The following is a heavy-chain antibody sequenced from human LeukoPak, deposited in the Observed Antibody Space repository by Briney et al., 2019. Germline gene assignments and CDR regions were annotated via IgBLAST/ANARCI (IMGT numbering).Heavy chain of an antibody. V-gene: IGHV4-39*01. CDR2: LYYGGNT. Sequence: SETLSLTCTVSGDSISSNSYYWGWIRQPPGKGLEWIGSLYYGGNTYYNPSLNGRLTIYVDTSKNQLSLTLRSVTAADAALYFCARRAKSRAFDIWGQGTMVTVSS. CDR1: GDSISSNSYY. D-gene: IGHD3-10*01. J-gene: IGHJ3*02. CDR3: ARRAKSRAFDI.